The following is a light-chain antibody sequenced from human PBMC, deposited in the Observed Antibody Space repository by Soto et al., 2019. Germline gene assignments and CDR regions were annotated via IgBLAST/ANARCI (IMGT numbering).Light chain of an antibody. Sequence: DIQMTLSPSSLSASIGDRVTITCQASQDIDRYLNWYQQKPGTAPKLLIYDAYRLEPGVPSRFSASGYGTDFTFTITSLQPEDVATYYCQQYDDLPSFGPGTRVDIK. CDR3: QQYDDLPS. CDR1: QDIDRY. CDR2: DAY. V-gene: IGKV1-33*01. J-gene: IGKJ3*01.